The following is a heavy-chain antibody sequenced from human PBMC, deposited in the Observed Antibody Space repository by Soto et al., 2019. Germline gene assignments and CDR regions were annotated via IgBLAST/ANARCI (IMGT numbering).Heavy chain of an antibody. Sequence: EVQLVESGGGLVQPGGSLRLSCAASGFTVSSNYMSWVRQAPGKGLEWVSVIYSGGSTYYADSVKGRFTISRDNSKNTLYLQMTSLRAEDTAVYYCAREGVWSSSWYYFDYWGQGTQVTVSS. D-gene: IGHD6-13*01. V-gene: IGHV3-66*01. CDR1: GFTVSSNY. J-gene: IGHJ4*02. CDR3: AREGVWSSSWYYFDY. CDR2: IYSGGST.